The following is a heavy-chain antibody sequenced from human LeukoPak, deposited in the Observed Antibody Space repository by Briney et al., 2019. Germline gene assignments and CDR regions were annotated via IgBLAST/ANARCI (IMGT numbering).Heavy chain of an antibody. Sequence: GASVKVSCKASGYTFTSYGISWVRQAPGQGLEWMGWISAYNGNTNYAQKLQGRVTMTTDTSTSTAYMELRSLRSDDTAVYYCARERFGEFRNQDAFDIWGQGTMVTVSS. D-gene: IGHD3-10*01. CDR1: GYTFTSYG. CDR3: ARERFGEFRNQDAFDI. CDR2: ISAYNGNT. V-gene: IGHV1-18*01. J-gene: IGHJ3*02.